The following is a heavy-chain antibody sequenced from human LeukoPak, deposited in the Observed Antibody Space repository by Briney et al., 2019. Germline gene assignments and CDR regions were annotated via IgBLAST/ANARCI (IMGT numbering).Heavy chain of an antibody. CDR1: GGSISSSSYY. CDR3: ARSDEQQLIDY. V-gene: IGHV4-39*07. Sequence: SETLSLTCTVSGGSISSSSYYWGWIRQPPGKGLEWIGSIYYSGSIYYNPSLSSRVTISVDTSKNQFSLRLSSVTAADTAVYYCARSDEQQLIDYWGQGTLVTVSS. J-gene: IGHJ4*02. CDR2: IYYSGSI. D-gene: IGHD6-13*01.